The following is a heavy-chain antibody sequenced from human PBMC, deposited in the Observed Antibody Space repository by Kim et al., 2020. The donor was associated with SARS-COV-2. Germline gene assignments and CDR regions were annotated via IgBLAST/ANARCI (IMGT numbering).Heavy chain of an antibody. V-gene: IGHV3-11*06. D-gene: IGHD2-2*01. Sequence: KGRFTISRDNAKNSLYRQMNSLRAEDTAVYYCARSRLIVVVPAASWFDPWGQGTLVTVSS. J-gene: IGHJ5*02. CDR3: ARSRLIVVVPAASWFDP.